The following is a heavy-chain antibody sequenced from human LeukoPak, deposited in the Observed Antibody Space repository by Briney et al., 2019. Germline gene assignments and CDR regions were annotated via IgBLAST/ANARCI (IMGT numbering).Heavy chain of an antibody. CDR1: VYSFTHYY. CDR2: INPSGGST. CDR3: ATSETYADHGNHLDC. J-gene: IGHJ4*02. V-gene: IGHV1-46*01. Sequence: ALVKVSCKESVYSFTHYYIHCVRPAPGQGLEWMGVINPSGGSTSYSQMFQGRVSMTSDTSTSTVYMELSSLRSEDTAVYYCATSETYADHGNHLDCWGQGTLVTVSS. D-gene: IGHD4-23*01.